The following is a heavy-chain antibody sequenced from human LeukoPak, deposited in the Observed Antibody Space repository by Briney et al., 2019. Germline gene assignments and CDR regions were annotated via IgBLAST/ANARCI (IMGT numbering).Heavy chain of an antibody. Sequence: SVKVSCKASGGTFSSYAISWVRQAPGQGLEWMGGIIPIFGTANYAQKFQGRVTITTDESTGTAYMELSSLRSEDTAVYYCARGQVGATTPFDYWGQGTLVTVSS. CDR3: ARGQVGATTPFDY. J-gene: IGHJ4*02. D-gene: IGHD1-26*01. V-gene: IGHV1-69*05. CDR2: IIPIFGTA. CDR1: GGTFSSYA.